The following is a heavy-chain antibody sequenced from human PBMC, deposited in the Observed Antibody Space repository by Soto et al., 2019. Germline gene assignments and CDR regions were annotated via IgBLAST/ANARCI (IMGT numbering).Heavy chain of an antibody. CDR3: VKVRAQQLILGLWLDP. CDR1: GFTVSDYV. CDR2: ISVGGGGA. D-gene: IGHD6-13*01. Sequence: EVQLLQSEGPLVRPGGSLRLSCVASGFTVSDYVMTWVRQAPEKGLEWVSTISVGGGGAYYADPVKGRFAISRDNSKNTLYLQLNSLSAEDTAVYHCVKVRAQQLILGLWLDPWGQGTLLTVSS. V-gene: IGHV3-23*01. J-gene: IGHJ5*02.